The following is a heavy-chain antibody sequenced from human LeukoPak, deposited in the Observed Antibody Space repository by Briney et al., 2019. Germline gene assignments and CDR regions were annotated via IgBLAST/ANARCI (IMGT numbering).Heavy chain of an antibody. D-gene: IGHD6-19*01. J-gene: IGHJ4*02. V-gene: IGHV3-7*01. Sequence: GGSLRLSCIASGFSFSTYWMSWVRQAPGKGLEWVANIKQDGGEKYYVDSVKGRFTMSRDNAKNSLYLQMNRLRAEDTAVYYCARVVGWGLVDYWGQGTLVTVSS. CDR2: IKQDGGEK. CDR1: GFSFSTYW. CDR3: ARVVGWGLVDY.